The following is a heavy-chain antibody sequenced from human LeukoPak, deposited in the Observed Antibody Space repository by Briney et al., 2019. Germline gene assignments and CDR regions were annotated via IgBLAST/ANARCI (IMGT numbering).Heavy chain of an antibody. CDR1: GFTFSSYS. D-gene: IGHD3-3*01. Sequence: PRGSLRLSCAASGFTFSSYSMNWVRQAPGKGLEWVSSISSSSSYIYYADSVKGRFTISRDNAKNSLYLQMNSLRAEDTAVYYCASFQGITIFGVVIMDYWGQGTLVTVSS. J-gene: IGHJ4*02. CDR3: ASFQGITIFGVVIMDY. CDR2: ISSSSSYI. V-gene: IGHV3-21*01.